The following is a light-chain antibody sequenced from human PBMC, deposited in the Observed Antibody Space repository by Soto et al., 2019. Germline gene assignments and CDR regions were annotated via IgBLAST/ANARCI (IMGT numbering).Light chain of an antibody. J-gene: IGLJ1*01. V-gene: IGLV2-14*01. CDR1: SRDVGGYNY. CDR3: SSYTSSSTRV. Sequence: QSALTQPASVSGSPGQSITISCTGTSRDVGGYNYVSWYQQNPGKAPKLMIYDVNNRPSGVSYRFSGSKSGNTASLTISGLQAEDEADYYCSSYTSSSTRVFGTGTKLTVL. CDR2: DVN.